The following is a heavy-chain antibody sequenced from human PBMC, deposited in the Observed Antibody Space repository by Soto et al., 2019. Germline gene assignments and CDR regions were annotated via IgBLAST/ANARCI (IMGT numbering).Heavy chain of an antibody. V-gene: IGHV1-18*01. J-gene: IGHJ4*02. CDR1: NYTFNMYG. D-gene: IGHD3-22*01. CDR2: ISGYNGNT. CDR3: ARVVYYDSSGYYYP. Sequence: ASVKVSCKASNYTFNMYGISWVRQAPGQGLEWMGWISGYNGNTEYEQKFQGRVTMTTDTSTSTAYMELRSLRADDTAVYYCARVVYYDSSGYYYPRGQGTLVTVSS.